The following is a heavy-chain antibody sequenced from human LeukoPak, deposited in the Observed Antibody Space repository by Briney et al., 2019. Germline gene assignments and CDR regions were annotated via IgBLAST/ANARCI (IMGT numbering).Heavy chain of an antibody. CDR1: GFTFDDYA. V-gene: IGHV3-9*01. CDR3: AMIPRIVVVVAAPGDDAFDI. D-gene: IGHD2-15*01. Sequence: PGGSLRLSCAASGFTFDDYAMHWVRQAPGKGLEWVSGISWNSGSIGYADSVKGRFTISRDNAKNSLYLQMNSLRAEDTALYYCAMIPRIVVVVAAPGDDAFDIWGQGTMVTVSS. CDR2: ISWNSGSI. J-gene: IGHJ3*02.